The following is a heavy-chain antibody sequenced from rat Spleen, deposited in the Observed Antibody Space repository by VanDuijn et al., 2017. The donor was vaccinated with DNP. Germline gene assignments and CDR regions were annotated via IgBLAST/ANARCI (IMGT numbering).Heavy chain of an antibody. CDR2: IWGGGST. D-gene: IGHD1-2*01. J-gene: IGHJ2*01. Sequence: QVQLKESGPGRVQPSRTLSLTCTVSGFSLTNYGVSWVRQPPGKGLEWIAAIWGGGSTDYNSALKSRPRISRDTSKSQVLLEMNSLQTEDTAMYFCARWHLYLSYFDYWGQGVMVTVSS. V-gene: IGHV2-16*01. CDR1: GFSLTNYG. CDR3: ARWHLYLSYFDY.